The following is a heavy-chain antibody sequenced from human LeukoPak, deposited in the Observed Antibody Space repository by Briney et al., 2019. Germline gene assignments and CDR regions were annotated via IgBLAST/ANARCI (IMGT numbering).Heavy chain of an antibody. CDR1: GFTFSSYG. CDR2: ISYDGSNK. J-gene: IGHJ4*02. D-gene: IGHD5-18*01. V-gene: IGHV3-30*18. CDR3: AKDGGRGYSYGYADH. Sequence: GGSLRLSCAASGFTFSSYGMHWVRQAPGKGLEWVAVISYDGSNKYYADSVKGRFTISRDNSKNTLYLQMNSLRAEDTAVYYCAKDGGRGYSYGYADHWGQGTLVTVSS.